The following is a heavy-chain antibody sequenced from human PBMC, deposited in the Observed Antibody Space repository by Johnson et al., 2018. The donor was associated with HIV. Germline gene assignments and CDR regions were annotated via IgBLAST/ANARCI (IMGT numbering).Heavy chain of an antibody. J-gene: IGHJ3*02. CDR1: GFTFSSYA. Sequence: VQLVESGGGVVQPGRSLRLSCAASGFTFSSYAMHWVRQAPGKGLEWGAVISYDGSNQYYAESVKGRVTISRDNSKTTLSLQMSSLRAEDTAMYYCGRDMSSRWGMGDACDIWGQGTMVTVSS. D-gene: IGHD6-13*01. CDR2: ISYDGSNQ. CDR3: GRDMSSRWGMGDACDI. V-gene: IGHV3-30-3*01.